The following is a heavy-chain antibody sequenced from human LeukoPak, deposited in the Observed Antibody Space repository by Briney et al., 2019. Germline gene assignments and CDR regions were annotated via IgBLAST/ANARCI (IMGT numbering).Heavy chain of an antibody. CDR3: ARGGDGGFWSGFDY. Sequence: GRSLRLSCGASGFTFSSYAMHWVRQAPGKGLEWVAVISYDGSNKYYADSVKGRFTISRDNSKNTLYLQMNSLRAEDTAVYYCARGGDGGFWSGFDYWGQGTLVTVSS. D-gene: IGHD3-3*01. CDR2: ISYDGSNK. V-gene: IGHV3-30-3*01. J-gene: IGHJ4*02. CDR1: GFTFSSYA.